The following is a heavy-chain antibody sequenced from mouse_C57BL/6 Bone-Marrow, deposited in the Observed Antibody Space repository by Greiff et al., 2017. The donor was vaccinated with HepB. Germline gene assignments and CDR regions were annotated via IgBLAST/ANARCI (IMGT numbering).Heavy chain of an antibody. CDR2: IYPSDSET. J-gene: IGHJ2*01. V-gene: IGHV1-61*01. CDR3: ARAEITTVVAFDY. CDR1: GYTFTSYW. Sequence: QVQLQHPGAELVRPGSSVKLSCKASGYTFTSYWMDWVKQRPGQGLEWIGNIYPSDSETHYNQKFKDKATLTVDKSSSTAYMQLSSLTSEDSAVYYCARAEITTVVAFDYWGQGTTLTVSS. D-gene: IGHD1-1*01.